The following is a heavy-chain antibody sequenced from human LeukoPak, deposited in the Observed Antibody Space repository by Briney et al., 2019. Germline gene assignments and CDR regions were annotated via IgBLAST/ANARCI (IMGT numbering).Heavy chain of an antibody. Sequence: GGSMRLSCAASAFTFSSYAMSWVRQAPGKGPEWVSAISGSGGSTYYADSVKGRFTISRDNSKNTLYLQMNSLRAEDTAVYYCAKESLWFGESHLYWGQGTLVTVSS. J-gene: IGHJ4*02. D-gene: IGHD3-10*01. CDR3: AKESLWFGESHLY. CDR1: AFTFSSYA. V-gene: IGHV3-23*01. CDR2: ISGSGGST.